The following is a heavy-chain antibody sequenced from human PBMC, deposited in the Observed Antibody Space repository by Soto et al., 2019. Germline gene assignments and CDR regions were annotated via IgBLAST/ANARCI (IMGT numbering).Heavy chain of an antibody. D-gene: IGHD1-26*01. Sequence: ASVKVSCKASGYTFTGYYMHWVRQAPGQGLEWMGWINPNSGGTNYAQKFQGWVTMTRDTSISTAYMELSRLRSDDTAVYYCARVSGNGSHLYYFDYWGQGTLVTVSS. CDR3: ARVSGNGSHLYYFDY. J-gene: IGHJ4*02. V-gene: IGHV1-2*04. CDR2: INPNSGGT. CDR1: GYTFTGYY.